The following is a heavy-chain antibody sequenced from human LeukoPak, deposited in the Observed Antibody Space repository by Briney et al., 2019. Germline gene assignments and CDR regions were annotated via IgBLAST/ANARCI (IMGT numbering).Heavy chain of an antibody. J-gene: IGHJ6*02. V-gene: IGHV1-24*01. CDR3: ATGFSRMTSRYYYGMDV. D-gene: IGHD3-9*01. Sequence: ASVTVSCKASGYTFTSYYMHWVRQAPGQGLEWMGGFDPEDGETIYAQKFQGRVTMTEDTSTDTAYMELSSLRSEDTAVYYCATGFSRMTSRYYYGMDVWGQGTTVTVSS. CDR1: GYTFTSYY. CDR2: FDPEDGET.